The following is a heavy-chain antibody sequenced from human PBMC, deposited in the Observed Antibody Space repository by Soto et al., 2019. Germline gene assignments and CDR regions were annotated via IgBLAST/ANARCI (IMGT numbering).Heavy chain of an antibody. Sequence: EVQLLESGGGLVQPGGSLRLSCAASGFAFSNYGMSWVRQAPGKGLEWVSAISGSGADTNYADSVKGRFTISRDNSKXTLFXXXXXXXAEDTAVYYCAKGSPDSRGYHFFFDYWGQGTLVTVSS. CDR3: AKGSPDSRGYHFFFDY. J-gene: IGHJ4*02. V-gene: IGHV3-23*01. CDR2: ISGSGADT. D-gene: IGHD3-22*01. CDR1: GFAFSNYG.